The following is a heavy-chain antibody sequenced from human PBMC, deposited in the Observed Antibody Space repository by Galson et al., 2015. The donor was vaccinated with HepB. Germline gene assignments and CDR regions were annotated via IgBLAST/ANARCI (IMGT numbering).Heavy chain of an antibody. CDR1: GYTFTSYG. D-gene: IGHD6-13*01. V-gene: IGHV1-18*04. CDR3: ARDLLWSSWYESFYFDY. CDR2: ISAYNGNT. J-gene: IGHJ4*02. Sequence: SVKVSCKASGYTFTSYGISWVRQAPGQGLEWMGWISAYNGNTNYAQKLQGRVTMTTDTSTSTAYMELRSLRSDDTAVYYCARDLLWSSWYESFYFDYWGQGTLVTVSS.